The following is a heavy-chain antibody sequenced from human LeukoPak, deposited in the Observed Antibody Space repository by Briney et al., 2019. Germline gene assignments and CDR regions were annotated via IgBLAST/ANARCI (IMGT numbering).Heavy chain of an antibody. D-gene: IGHD3-22*01. CDR2: ISYDGSNK. CDR1: GFTFSSYG. CDR3: ARDFKYYDSSGYL. V-gene: IGHV3-30*03. J-gene: IGHJ4*02. Sequence: GGSLRLSCAASGFTFSSYGMHWVRQAPGKGLEWVAVISYDGSNKYYADSVKGRFTISRDNSKNTLYLQMNSLRAEDTAVYYCARDFKYYDSSGYLWGQGTLVTVSS.